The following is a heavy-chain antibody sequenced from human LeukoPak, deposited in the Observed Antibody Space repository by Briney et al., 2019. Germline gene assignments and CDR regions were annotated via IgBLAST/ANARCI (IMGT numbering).Heavy chain of an antibody. Sequence: SETLSLTCSVSGGSINSTLYYWVWIRQPPGKGLEWIGSIYSRGSTYYHPSLKSRVTMSMDTSKNQFSLNVISVTAADTAFYYCASDDLSRGGFDPWGQGVLVTVSS. J-gene: IGHJ5*02. D-gene: IGHD3/OR15-3a*01. CDR3: ASDDLSRGGFDP. V-gene: IGHV4-39*07. CDR1: GGSINSTLYY. CDR2: IYSRGST.